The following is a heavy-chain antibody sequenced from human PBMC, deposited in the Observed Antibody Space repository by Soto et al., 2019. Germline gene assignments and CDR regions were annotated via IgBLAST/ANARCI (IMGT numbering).Heavy chain of an antibody. D-gene: IGHD1-7*01. CDR2: IYHTAII. CDR3: GRVPLYNFASCGTELCFGP. J-gene: IGHJ5*02. Sequence: PSETLSLTCTVSSGSVSANSYYWNWIRLPPAMGLQWGGHIYHTAIIQDSHSFKRRAFISLDTPKNQLSLRLISVTVADTTVYYCGRVPLYNFASCGTELCFGPWGQLALVTVSS. CDR1: SGSVSANSYY. V-gene: IGHV4-61*01.